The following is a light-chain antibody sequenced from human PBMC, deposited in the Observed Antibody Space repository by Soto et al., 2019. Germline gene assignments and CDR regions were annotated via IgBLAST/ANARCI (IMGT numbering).Light chain of an antibody. CDR3: QHYDTSPQVT. CDR1: QRVSSSY. CDR2: GAS. Sequence: EIVLTQSPGTLSLSPGERATLSCRASQRVSSSYLAWYQQKPGQAPRLVIYGASTRATGIPDRFSGSGSGTDFTLTISRLEPEDFAVYYCQHYDTSPQVTFGGGTKVEIK. V-gene: IGKV3-20*01. J-gene: IGKJ4*01.